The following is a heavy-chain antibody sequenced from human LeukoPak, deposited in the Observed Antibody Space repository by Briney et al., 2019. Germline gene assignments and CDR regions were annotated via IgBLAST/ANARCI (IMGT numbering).Heavy chain of an antibody. Sequence: GGSLRLSCAASGFTFSSYAMSWVRQAPGKGLEWVSAISGSGGSTYYADSVKGRFTISGDNSKNTLYLRMNSLRAEDTAVYYCAKSLWFGDARRSHYYLDYWGQGTLVTVSS. J-gene: IGHJ4*02. CDR2: ISGSGGST. CDR3: AKSLWFGDARRSHYYLDY. D-gene: IGHD3-10*01. CDR1: GFTFSSYA. V-gene: IGHV3-23*01.